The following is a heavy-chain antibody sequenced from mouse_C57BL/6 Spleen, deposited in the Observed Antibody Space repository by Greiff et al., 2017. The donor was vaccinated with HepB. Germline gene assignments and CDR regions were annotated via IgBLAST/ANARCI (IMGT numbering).Heavy chain of an antibody. CDR2: IDPETGGT. J-gene: IGHJ2*01. Sequence: QVQLQQSGAELVRPGASVTLSCKASGYTFTDYEMHWVKQTPVHGLEWIGAIDPETGGTAYNQKFKGKAILTADKSSSTAYMELRSLTSEDSAVYYCTRWYYGSQYYFDYWGQGTTLTVSS. CDR3: TRWYYGSQYYFDY. CDR1: GYTFTDYE. D-gene: IGHD1-1*01. V-gene: IGHV1-15*01.